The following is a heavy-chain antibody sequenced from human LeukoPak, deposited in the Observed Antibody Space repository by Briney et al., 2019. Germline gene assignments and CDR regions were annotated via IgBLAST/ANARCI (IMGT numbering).Heavy chain of an antibody. CDR3: ARSGGHDAFDI. CDR2: TYYRSKLYN. V-gene: IGHV6-1*01. CDR1: GDIVSSYSAA. Sequence: SQTLSLTCAISGDIVSSYSAAWSWSRQSPSRGLEWLGRTYYRSKLYNDYAVSVKSRLTINPDTSKNQFSLQLTSVTPEDTAVYYCARSGGHDAFDIWGQGTMVTVSS. J-gene: IGHJ3*02. D-gene: IGHD4-23*01.